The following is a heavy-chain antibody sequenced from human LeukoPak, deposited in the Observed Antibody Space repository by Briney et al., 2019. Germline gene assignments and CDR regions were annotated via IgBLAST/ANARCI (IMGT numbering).Heavy chain of an antibody. J-gene: IGHJ4*02. V-gene: IGHV7-4-1*02. D-gene: IGHD5-18*01. Sequence: ASVKVSCKASGYAFTTYAMNWVRQAPGQGLEWMGWINTNTGNPAYAQGFTGRFVFSLDTSVSTAYLQISSLKADDTAVYYCAREVAIGRAAMEGLLHWGQGTLVTVSS. CDR1: GYAFTTYA. CDR2: INTNTGNP. CDR3: AREVAIGRAAMEGLLH.